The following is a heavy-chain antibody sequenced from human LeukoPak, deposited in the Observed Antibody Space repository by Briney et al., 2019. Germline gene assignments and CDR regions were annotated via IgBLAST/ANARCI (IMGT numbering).Heavy chain of an antibody. V-gene: IGHV3-23*01. J-gene: IGHJ4*02. CDR1: GFTFSTYA. CDR2: ISGSGVST. D-gene: IGHD2-2*01. Sequence: GGSLRLSCTASGFTFSTYAMNWVRQAPGKGLEWVSGISGSGVSTYYADSVKGRFTISRDNSNNTLYLQMSSLGAEDTAVYYCAKDWGMGDQLLRIDYWGQRALVTVSS. CDR3: AKDWGMGDQLLRIDY.